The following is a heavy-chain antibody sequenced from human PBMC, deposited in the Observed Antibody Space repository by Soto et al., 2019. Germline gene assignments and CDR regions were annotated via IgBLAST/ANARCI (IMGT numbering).Heavy chain of an antibody. V-gene: IGHV1-69*02. CDR1: GGTFSSYT. J-gene: IGHJ4*02. D-gene: IGHD1-1*01. CDR3: ARGMAPDWITHRD. CDR2: IIPILGIA. Sequence: QVQLVQSGAEVKKPGSSVKVSCKASGGTFSSYTISWVRQAPGQGREWMGRIIPILGIANYAQKFQGRVTITADKSTSTAYMELSSLRSEDTAVYYCARGMAPDWITHRDWGQGTLVTVSS.